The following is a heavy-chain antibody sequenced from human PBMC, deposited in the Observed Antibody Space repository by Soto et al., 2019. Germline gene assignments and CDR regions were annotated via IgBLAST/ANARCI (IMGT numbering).Heavy chain of an antibody. CDR1: GFTFSSYA. D-gene: IGHD3-16*01. CDR2: ISYDGSNK. CDR3: ARAGRGSYLDY. V-gene: IGHV3-30-3*01. Sequence: PGGSLRLSCAAPGFTFSSYAMHWVRQAPGKGLEWVAVISYDGSNKYYADSVKGRFTISSDNSKNTLYLQMNSLRAEETAVYYCARAGRGSYLDYWGQGTLVTVSS. J-gene: IGHJ4*02.